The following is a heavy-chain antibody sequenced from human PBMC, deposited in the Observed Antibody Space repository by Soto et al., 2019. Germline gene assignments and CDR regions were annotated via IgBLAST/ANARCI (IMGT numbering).Heavy chain of an antibody. CDR3: ARLAKEGSYYYYGMDV. V-gene: IGHV5-10-1*01. J-gene: IGHJ6*02. CDR1: GYSFTRYW. Sequence: GESLKISCKGSGYSFTRYWISWVRQMPGKGLEWMGRIDPSDSYTNYSPSFQGHVTISADKSISTAYLQWSSLKASDTAMYYCARLAKEGSYYYYGMDVWGQGTTVTVSS. CDR2: IDPSDSYT.